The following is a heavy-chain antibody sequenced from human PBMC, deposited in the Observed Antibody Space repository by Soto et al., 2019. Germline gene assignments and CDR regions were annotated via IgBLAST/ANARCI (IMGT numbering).Heavy chain of an antibody. CDR1: GFTFSDYY. J-gene: IGHJ5*02. V-gene: IGHV3-11*01. D-gene: IGHD2-2*01. CDR3: ALYKLPHPGWFDP. CDR2: ISSSGSTI. Sequence: PGGSLRLSCAASGFTFSDYYMSWIRQAPGKGLEWVSYISSSGSTIYYADSVKGRFTISRDNAKNSLYLQMNSLRAEDTAVYYCALYKLPHPGWFDPWGQGTLVTVSS.